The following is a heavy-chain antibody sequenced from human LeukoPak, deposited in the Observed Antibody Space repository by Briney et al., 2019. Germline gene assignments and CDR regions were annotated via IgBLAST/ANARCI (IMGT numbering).Heavy chain of an antibody. CDR1: DGSINTYY. Sequence: SETLSLTCTASDGSINTYYWSWIRQPPGKGLEWIGCIYYSGSTNYNPSLKSRVTMSVDTSKNQFSLRLSSVTAADTAVYYCARLLRPRDWFDPWGQGTLVTVSS. CDR3: ARLLRPRDWFDP. D-gene: IGHD4-17*01. J-gene: IGHJ5*02. V-gene: IGHV4-59*08. CDR2: IYYSGST.